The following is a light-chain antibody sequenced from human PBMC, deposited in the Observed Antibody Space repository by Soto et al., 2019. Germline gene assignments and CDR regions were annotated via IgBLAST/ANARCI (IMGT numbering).Light chain of an antibody. CDR1: QGTNNY. CDR3: QQLNSYPYT. CDR2: AAS. Sequence: DIQLTQSPSFLSASVGDRVTITCRASQGTNNYLAWYQQQPGKAPKVLIYAASTLQSGVPSRFSGSGSGTEFTLTISSLQPEDFVTYYCQQLNSYPYTFGQGTKLENK. V-gene: IGKV1-9*01. J-gene: IGKJ2*01.